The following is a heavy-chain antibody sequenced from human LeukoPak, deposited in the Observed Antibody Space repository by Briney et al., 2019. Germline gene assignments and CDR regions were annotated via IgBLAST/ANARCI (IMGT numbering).Heavy chain of an antibody. D-gene: IGHD2-15*01. J-gene: IGHJ3*02. CDR2: IYYSGST. V-gene: IGHV4-59*12. CDR1: GGSISSYY. Sequence: SETLSLTCTVSGGSISSYYWSWIRQPPGKGLEWIGYIYYSGSTNYNPSLKSRVTISVDTSKNQFSLKLSSVTAADTAVYYCARDRCSGGSCYPRDAFDIWDQGTMVTVSS. CDR3: ARDRCSGGSCYPRDAFDI.